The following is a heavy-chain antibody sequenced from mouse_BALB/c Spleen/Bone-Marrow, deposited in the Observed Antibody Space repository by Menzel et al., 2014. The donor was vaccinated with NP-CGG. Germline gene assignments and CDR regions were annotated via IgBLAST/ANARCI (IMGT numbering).Heavy chain of an antibody. CDR2: INPSNGGT. CDR1: GYTFTSYC. CDR3: TRSYYGNYFDV. J-gene: IGHJ1*01. D-gene: IGHD2-1*01. Sequence: VQLQQSGAEQVKPGASVKLSCKASGYTFTSYCMYWVKQRPGQGLEWIGEINPSNGGTNFNEKFKSKATLTVDKSSSTAYMQLSSLTSEDSAVYYCTRSYYGNYFDVWGAGTTVTVSS. V-gene: IGHV1S81*02.